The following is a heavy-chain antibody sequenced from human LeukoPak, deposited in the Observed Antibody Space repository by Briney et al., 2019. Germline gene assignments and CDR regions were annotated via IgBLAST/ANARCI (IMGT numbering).Heavy chain of an antibody. D-gene: IGHD1-7*01. Sequence: GGSLRLSCAASGFTFTNYGMNWVRQAPGKGLEWVSSISTSSSYYIYYADSVKGRFTISRDNAKNSLYLQMNSLRADDTGVYYCARGPSLQLPDYWGPGTLVTVSS. CDR1: GFTFTNYG. CDR2: ISTSSSYYI. V-gene: IGHV3-21*01. CDR3: ARGPSLQLPDY. J-gene: IGHJ4*02.